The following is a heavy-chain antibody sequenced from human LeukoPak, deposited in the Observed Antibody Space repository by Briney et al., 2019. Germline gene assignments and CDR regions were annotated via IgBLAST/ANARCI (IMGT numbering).Heavy chain of an antibody. CDR1: GYSFTIYW. CDR2: IYPGDSDV. J-gene: IGHJ4*02. D-gene: IGHD6-13*01. CDR3: AVSGGSSWFFFDY. V-gene: IGHV5-51*01. Sequence: PGESLKISCEGSGYSFTIYWIGWVRQMPGKGLDWMGIIYPGDSDVRYNPSFQGQVTISADKSINTAYLQWSSLKASDTAMYYCAVSGGSSWFFFDYWGQGTLVTVSS.